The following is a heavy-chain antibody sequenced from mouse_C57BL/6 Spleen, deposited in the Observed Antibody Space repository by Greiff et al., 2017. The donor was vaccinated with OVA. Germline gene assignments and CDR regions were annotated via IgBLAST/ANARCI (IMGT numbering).Heavy chain of an antibody. J-gene: IGHJ3*01. D-gene: IGHD2-4*01. CDR1: GYTFTDYY. CDR2: INPNNGGT. Sequence: VQLHQSGPELVKPGASVKISCKASGYTFTDYYMNWVKQSHGKSLEWIGDINPNNGGTSYNQKFKGKATLTVDKSSSTAYMELRSLTSEDSAVYYCAKSLYDYDAWFAYWGQGTLVTVSA. V-gene: IGHV1-26*01. CDR3: AKSLYDYDAWFAY.